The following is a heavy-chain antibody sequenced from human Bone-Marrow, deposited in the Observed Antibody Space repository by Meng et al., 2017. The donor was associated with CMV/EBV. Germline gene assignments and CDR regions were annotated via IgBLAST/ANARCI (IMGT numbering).Heavy chain of an antibody. Sequence: SETLSLTCTVSGGSISSYYWSWIRQPPGKGLEWIGYIYYSGSTNYNPSLKSRVTISVDTSKNQFSLKLSSVTAADTAVYYCARGAHYDFWSGYYFAAYYYYGMDVWGQGTTVTVSS. CDR3: ARGAHYDFWSGYYFAAYYYYGMDV. J-gene: IGHJ6*02. CDR2: IYYSGST. D-gene: IGHD3-3*01. V-gene: IGHV4-59*01. CDR1: GGSISSYY.